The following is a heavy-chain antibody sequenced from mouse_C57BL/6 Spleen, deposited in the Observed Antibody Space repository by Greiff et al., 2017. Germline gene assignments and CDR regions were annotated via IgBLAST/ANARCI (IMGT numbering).Heavy chain of an antibody. CDR2: IDPSDSYT. D-gene: IGHD1-1*01. Sequence: QVQLQQPGAELVKPGASVTLSCKASGYTFTSYWMQWVKQRPGQGLEWIGEIDPSDSYTNYNQKFKGKATLTVDTSSSTAYMRLSNLTSEDSAVYYCARRYYGSSYWYFDVWGTGTTVTVAS. CDR3: ARRYYGSSYWYFDV. J-gene: IGHJ1*03. V-gene: IGHV1-50*01. CDR1: GYTFTSYW.